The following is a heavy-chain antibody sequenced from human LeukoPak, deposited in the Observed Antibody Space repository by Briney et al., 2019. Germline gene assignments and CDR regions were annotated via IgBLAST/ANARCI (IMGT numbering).Heavy chain of an antibody. CDR2: IYYSGYT. D-gene: IGHD3-22*01. CDR3: AREMYYYDSSGSDI. V-gene: IGHV4-59*01. CDR1: GDSISSYY. J-gene: IGHJ3*02. Sequence: SETLSLTCTVSGDSISSYYWSWIRQPPGKGLEWIGYIYYSGYTNYNPSLKSRVTTSVDTSKNQFSLNLSSVTAADTAVYYCAREMYYYDSSGSDIWGQGTMVTVSS.